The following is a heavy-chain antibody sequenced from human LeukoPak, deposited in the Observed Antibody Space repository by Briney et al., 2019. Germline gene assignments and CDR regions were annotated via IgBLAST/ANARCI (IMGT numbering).Heavy chain of an antibody. CDR1: GFSFSTYA. V-gene: IGHV3-21*01. CDR3: ARGGIITSYAFEI. CDR2: ISTTSSYI. Sequence: AGGSLRLSCAASGFSFSTYAISWVRQAPGKGLEWVSCISTTSSYIFYADSVGGRFTISRDNARNSLYLQMDSLRAEDTAVYYCARGGIITSYAFEIWGQGTMVTVSS. D-gene: IGHD1-26*01. J-gene: IGHJ3*02.